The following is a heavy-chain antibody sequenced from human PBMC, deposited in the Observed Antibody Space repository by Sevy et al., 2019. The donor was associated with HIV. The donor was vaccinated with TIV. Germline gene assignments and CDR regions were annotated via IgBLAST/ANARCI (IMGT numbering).Heavy chain of an antibody. J-gene: IGHJ4*02. CDR2: IYQSGST. CDR1: GGSISSYY. Sequence: SETLSLTCTVSGGSISSYYWSWIRQPPGKGLEWIGYIYQSGSTNYNPPLKSRLTISVDTSKKQFSLKLRSVTAADTAVYYCARVGYSSSWYERHFDSWGQGTLVTVSS. V-gene: IGHV4-59*01. CDR3: ARVGYSSSWYERHFDS. D-gene: IGHD6-13*01.